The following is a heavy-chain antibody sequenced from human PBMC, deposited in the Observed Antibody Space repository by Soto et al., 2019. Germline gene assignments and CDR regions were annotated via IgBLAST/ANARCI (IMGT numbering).Heavy chain of an antibody. D-gene: IGHD3-9*01. Sequence: GGSLRLSCAASGFTFSSYAMSWVRQAPGKGLEWVSAISGSGGSTYYADSVKGRFTISRDNSKNTPYLQMNSLRAEDTAVYYCAKGSMEDTYYDILTGYSGDAFDIWGQGTMVTVSS. V-gene: IGHV3-23*01. J-gene: IGHJ3*02. CDR2: ISGSGGST. CDR1: GFTFSSYA. CDR3: AKGSMEDTYYDILTGYSGDAFDI.